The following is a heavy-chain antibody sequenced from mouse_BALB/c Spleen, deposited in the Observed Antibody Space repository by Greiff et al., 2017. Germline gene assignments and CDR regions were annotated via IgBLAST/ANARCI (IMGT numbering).Heavy chain of an antibody. V-gene: IGHV1-69*02. Sequence: QVQLQQPGAELVRPGASVKLSCKASGYTFTSYWLNWVKQRPGQGLEWIGNIYPSDSYTNYNQKFKDKATLTVDKSSSTAYMQLSSPTSEDSAVYYCTRLGDPHWYFDVWGAGTTVTVSA. D-gene: IGHD2-13*01. J-gene: IGHJ1*01. CDR3: TRLGDPHWYFDV. CDR1: GYTFTSYW. CDR2: IYPSDSYT.